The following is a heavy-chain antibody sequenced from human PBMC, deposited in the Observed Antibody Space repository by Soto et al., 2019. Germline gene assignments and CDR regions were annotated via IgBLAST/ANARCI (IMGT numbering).Heavy chain of an antibody. CDR2: IKQDGSEK. CDR3: AGSYAFLSPDAFDI. Sequence: GGSLRLSCAASGFTFSSYWMSWVRQAPGKGLEWVANIKQDGSEKYYVDSVKGRFTISRDNAKNSLYLQMNSLRAEDTAVYYCAGSYAFLSPDAFDIWGQGTMVTVSS. D-gene: IGHD3-3*02. V-gene: IGHV3-7*01. J-gene: IGHJ3*02. CDR1: GFTFSSYW.